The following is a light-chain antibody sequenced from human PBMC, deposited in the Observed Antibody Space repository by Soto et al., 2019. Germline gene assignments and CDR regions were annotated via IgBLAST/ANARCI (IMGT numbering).Light chain of an antibody. J-gene: IGLJ1*01. CDR2: EDN. V-gene: IGLV6-57*01. Sequence: NFMLTQPHSVSESPGKTVTISCTRSSGSIASNYVQLYQQRPGSYPTTLIYEDNQRPSGVPDRFSGSIDSSSNSASLTISGLKTEDEADYYCQSYDGSPYVLGTGTKLTVL. CDR3: QSYDGSPYV. CDR1: SGSIASNY.